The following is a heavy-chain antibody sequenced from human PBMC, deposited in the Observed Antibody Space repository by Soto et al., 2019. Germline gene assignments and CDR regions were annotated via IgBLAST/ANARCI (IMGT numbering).Heavy chain of an antibody. V-gene: IGHV4-31*03. Sequence: LSETLSLTCTVSGGSISSGGYYWSWIRQHPGKGLEWIGYIYYSGSTYYNPSLKSRVTISVDTSKNQFSLKLSSVTAADTAVNYCARDSVGALDYWGQGTLVTVSS. D-gene: IGHD6-19*01. CDR3: ARDSVGALDY. J-gene: IGHJ4*02. CDR2: IYYSGST. CDR1: GGSISSGGYY.